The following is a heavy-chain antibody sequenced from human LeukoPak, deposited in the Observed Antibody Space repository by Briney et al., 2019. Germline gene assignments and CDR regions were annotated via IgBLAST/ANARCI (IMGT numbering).Heavy chain of an antibody. CDR2: ISGSGGST. Sequence: PGASLRLSCAASGFTFSSYVMSWVRQAPGKGLEWVSAISGSGGSTYYADSVKGRFTISRDNSKNTLYLQMNSLRAEDTAVYYCAKNLYGDYYFDYWGQGTLVTVSS. V-gene: IGHV3-23*01. D-gene: IGHD4-17*01. CDR1: GFTFSSYV. CDR3: AKNLYGDYYFDY. J-gene: IGHJ4*02.